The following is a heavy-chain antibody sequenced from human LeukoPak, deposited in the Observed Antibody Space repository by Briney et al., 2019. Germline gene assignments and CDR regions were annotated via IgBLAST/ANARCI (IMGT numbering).Heavy chain of an antibody. J-gene: IGHJ4*02. CDR1: GFTFGDYA. V-gene: IGHV3-49*04. CDR3: SRVWFYYGSSDYYSDY. Sequence: PGGSLRLSCTTSGFTFGDYAMSWVRQAPGKGLEWVGFIRSKAYVGTTEYAASVKGRFTISRDDSKSIAYLQMNSLKIEDTAVYYCSRVWFYYGSSDYYSDYWGQGTLVTVSS. D-gene: IGHD3-22*01. CDR2: IRSKAYVGTT.